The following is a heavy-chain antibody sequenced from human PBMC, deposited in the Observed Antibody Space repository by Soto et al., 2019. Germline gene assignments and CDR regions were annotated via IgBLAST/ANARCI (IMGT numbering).Heavy chain of an antibody. CDR1: GASITSSSY. D-gene: IGHD3-22*01. J-gene: IGHJ5*01. CDR3: STRAYDTNGYYRFDP. V-gene: IGHV4-4*07. Sequence: PSETLSLTCTVSGASITSSSYWSWIRQPAGKGLEWIGRFSLSGTTNYNPSLRSRVTISLDTSKNQFSLTLSAVTAADTAMYYCSTRAYDTNGYYRFDPWGQGTLVTSPQ. CDR2: FSLSGTT.